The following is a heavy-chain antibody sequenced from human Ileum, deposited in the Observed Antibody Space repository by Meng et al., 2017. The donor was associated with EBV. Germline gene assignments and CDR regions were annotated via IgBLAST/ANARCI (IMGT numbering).Heavy chain of an antibody. CDR1: CGSISSSDYC. D-gene: IGHD6-19*01. J-gene: IGHJ4*02. CDR2: LYFSGST. Sequence: LQLQGAGPGLVKPSDTLSRTCTVSCGSISSSDYCWGWIRQPPGKGLEWIGSLYFSGSTYSNPSLESRVTISVDTSNNQFSLKLSSVTAADTAVYYCARRGYSSGWYAYDYWGQGTLVTVSS. CDR3: ARRGYSSGWYAYDY. V-gene: IGHV4-39*01.